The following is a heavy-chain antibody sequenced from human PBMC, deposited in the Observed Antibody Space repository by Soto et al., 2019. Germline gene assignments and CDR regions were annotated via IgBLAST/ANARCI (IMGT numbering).Heavy chain of an antibody. CDR3: ARGRMYSSSRPRKYYFDY. V-gene: IGHV4-59*12. J-gene: IGHJ4*02. Sequence: PSETLSLTCTVSGGSISSYYWSWIRQPPGKGLEWIGNIHYSGSTSYNPSLKSRVTISVDTSKNQFSLKLNSVTAADTAVYYCARGRMYSSSRPRKYYFDYWGQGTLVTVSS. CDR2: IHYSGST. CDR1: GGSISSYY. D-gene: IGHD6-13*01.